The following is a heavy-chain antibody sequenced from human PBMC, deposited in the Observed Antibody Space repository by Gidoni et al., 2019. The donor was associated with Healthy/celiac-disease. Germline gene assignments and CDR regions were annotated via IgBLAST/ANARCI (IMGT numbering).Heavy chain of an antibody. CDR3: ARGGRYSSSSWYYYYYMDV. Sequence: QVQLQQWGAGLLKPSETLSLTCAVYGGSFSGSYWSWSRQPPGKGLEWIGEINHSGSTNYNPSLKSRVTISVDTSKNQFSLKLSSVTAADTAVYYCARGGRYSSSSWYYYYYMDVWGKGTTVTVSS. V-gene: IGHV4-34*01. CDR2: INHSGST. CDR1: GGSFSGSY. J-gene: IGHJ6*03. D-gene: IGHD6-6*01.